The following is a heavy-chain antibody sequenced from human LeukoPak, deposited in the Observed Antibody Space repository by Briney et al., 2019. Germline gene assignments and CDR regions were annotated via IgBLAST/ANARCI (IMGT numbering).Heavy chain of an antibody. CDR3: TTEMDTAIYY. D-gene: IGHD5-18*01. V-gene: IGHV3-15*01. Sequence: PGGSLRLSCAASGFTFSYAWMTWVSQAPGKGLEWVGRIRGKTDGGTTDYAAPVKGRFTISRDDSKNTLYLQMNSLRTEDTAVYYCTTEMDTAIYYWGQGTLVTVSS. CDR1: GFTFSYAW. CDR2: IRGKTDGGTT. J-gene: IGHJ4*02.